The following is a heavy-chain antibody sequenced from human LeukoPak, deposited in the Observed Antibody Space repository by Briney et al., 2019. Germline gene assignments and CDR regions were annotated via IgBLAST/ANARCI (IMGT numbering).Heavy chain of an antibody. CDR1: GGSISSGDYY. Sequence: SETLSLTCTVSGGSISSGDYYWSWIRQPPGKGLEWIGYIYYSGSTYYNPSLKSRVTISVDTSKNQFSLKLSSVTAADTTVYYCAREGGPMTTVNWGQGTLVTVSS. D-gene: IGHD4-11*01. CDR3: AREGGPMTTVN. CDR2: IYYSGST. V-gene: IGHV4-30-4*08. J-gene: IGHJ4*02.